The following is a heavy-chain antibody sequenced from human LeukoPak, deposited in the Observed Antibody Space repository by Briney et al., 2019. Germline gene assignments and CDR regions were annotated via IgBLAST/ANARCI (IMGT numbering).Heavy chain of an antibody. V-gene: IGHV3-21*01. CDR2: ISGSGGDT. Sequence: GGSLRLSCAASGFTFSSYAMNWVRQAPGKGLEWVSISGSGGDTYYADSVKGRFTISRDNAKNSLYLQMNSLRAEDTAVYYCARGGVTMVRGVIDWFDPWGQGTLVTVSS. J-gene: IGHJ5*02. D-gene: IGHD3-10*01. CDR1: GFTFSSYA. CDR3: ARGGVTMVRGVIDWFDP.